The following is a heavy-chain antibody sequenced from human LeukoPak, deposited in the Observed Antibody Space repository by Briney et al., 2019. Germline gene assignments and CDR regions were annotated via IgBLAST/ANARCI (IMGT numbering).Heavy chain of an antibody. J-gene: IGHJ4*02. CDR3: ARDPKVTIFGVVLEYFDY. CDR1: GGSISSSNW. CDR2: IYHSGST. D-gene: IGHD3-3*01. V-gene: IGHV4-4*02. Sequence: SETLSLTCAVSGGSISSSNWWSWVRQPPGKGLEWIGEIYHSGSTNYNPSLKSRVTISVDKSKNQFSLKLSSVTAADTAVYYCARDPKVTIFGVVLEYFDYWGQGTLVTVSS.